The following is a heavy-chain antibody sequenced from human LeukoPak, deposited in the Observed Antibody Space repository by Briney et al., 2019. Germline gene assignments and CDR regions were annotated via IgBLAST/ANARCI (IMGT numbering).Heavy chain of an antibody. Sequence: SGGSLRLSCVASGLPIGDFAMHWVRQAPGQGLEWVSLISGDGVSTFFADSVKGRFSISRDNSKNSQFLEMSSLRTEDTAMYYCARESGKFDYWGQGTLVAVSS. CDR2: ISGDGVST. CDR1: GLPIGDFA. J-gene: IGHJ4*02. CDR3: ARESGKFDY. V-gene: IGHV3-43*02.